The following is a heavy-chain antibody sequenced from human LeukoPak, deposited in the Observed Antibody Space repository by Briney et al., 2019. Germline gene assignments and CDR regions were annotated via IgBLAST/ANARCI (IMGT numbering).Heavy chain of an antibody. Sequence: GASVKVSCKASGGTFSSYAISWVRQAPGQGLEWMGGIIPIFGTANYAQKFQGRVTITTGESTSTAYMELSSLRSEDTAVYYCARAQGGFLEWFYFDYWGQGTLVTVSS. CDR1: GGTFSSYA. D-gene: IGHD3-3*01. CDR2: IIPIFGTA. V-gene: IGHV1-69*05. CDR3: ARAQGGFLEWFYFDY. J-gene: IGHJ4*02.